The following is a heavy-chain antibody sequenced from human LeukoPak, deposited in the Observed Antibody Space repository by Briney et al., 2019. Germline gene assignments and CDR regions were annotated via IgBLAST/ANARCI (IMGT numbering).Heavy chain of an antibody. CDR3: ARVTKYYYGSGSHNPCYFDY. V-gene: IGHV3-7*01. CDR1: GFTFSSYW. J-gene: IGHJ4*02. Sequence: PGGSLRLSCAASGFTFSSYWMSWVRQAPGKGLEWVANIKQDGSEKYYVDSVKGRFTISRDNAKNSLYLQMDSLRAEDTAVYYCARVTKYYYGSGSHNPCYFDYWGQGTLVTVSS. CDR2: IKQDGSEK. D-gene: IGHD3-10*01.